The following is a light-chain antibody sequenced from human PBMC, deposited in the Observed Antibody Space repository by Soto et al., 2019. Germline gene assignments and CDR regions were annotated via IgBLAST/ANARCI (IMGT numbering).Light chain of an antibody. Sequence: QSVLTQPASVSGSPGQSITISCTGTSSDVGGYNYVSWYQQHPGKAPKLMIYDVSNRPSGVSNRFSGSKSGNTASLTISGLPAEDEADYYCSSYTGSSTPLVFGGGTKLTVL. J-gene: IGLJ2*01. V-gene: IGLV2-14*01. CDR3: SSYTGSSTPLV. CDR2: DVS. CDR1: SSDVGGYNY.